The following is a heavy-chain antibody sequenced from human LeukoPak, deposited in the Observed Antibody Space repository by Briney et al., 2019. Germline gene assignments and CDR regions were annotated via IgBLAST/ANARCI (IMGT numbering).Heavy chain of an antibody. CDR1: GFPFSSYS. CDR3: ARDAIGIAADGDYYGMDV. Sequence: GGSLRLSCAASGFPFSSYSMNWVRPAPGKGLEWVSSISSSSSYIYYADSVKGRFTISRDNAKNSLYLQMNSLRAEDTAVYYCARDAIGIAADGDYYGMDVWGQGTTVTVSS. J-gene: IGHJ6*02. V-gene: IGHV3-21*01. D-gene: IGHD6-13*01. CDR2: ISSSSSYI.